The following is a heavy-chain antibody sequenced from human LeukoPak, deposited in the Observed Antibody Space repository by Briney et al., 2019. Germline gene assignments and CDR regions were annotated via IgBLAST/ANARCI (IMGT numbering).Heavy chain of an antibody. CDR2: ISGSGGST. J-gene: IGHJ4*02. Sequence: GGSLRLSCAAFGFTFSSYAMRWVRQAPGKGLEWVSAISGSGGSTYYAASVKGRFTISRVNSKNTLYLQMNSLRAEDTAVYYCAKEGLGYSYGDLDYWGQGTLVTVSS. CDR1: GFTFSSYA. D-gene: IGHD5-18*01. CDR3: AKEGLGYSYGDLDY. V-gene: IGHV3-23*01.